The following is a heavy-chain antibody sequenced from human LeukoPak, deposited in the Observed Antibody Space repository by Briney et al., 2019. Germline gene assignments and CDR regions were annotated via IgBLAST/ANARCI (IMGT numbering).Heavy chain of an antibody. J-gene: IGHJ4*02. CDR1: GYSFTSYR. CDR2: IYPGDSDT. V-gene: IGHV5-51*01. CDR3: ARRSDCGGDCYWFDY. D-gene: IGHD2-21*02. Sequence: GESLKISCKGSGYSFTSYRIGWVRQMPGKGLEWMGIIYPGDSDTRYSPSFQGQVTISADKSISTAYLQWSSLKASDTAMYYCARRSDCGGDCYWFDYWGQGTLVTVSS.